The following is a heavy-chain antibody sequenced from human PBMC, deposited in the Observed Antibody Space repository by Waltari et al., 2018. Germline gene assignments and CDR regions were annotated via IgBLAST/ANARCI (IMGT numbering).Heavy chain of an antibody. CDR1: GYTFTSYA. CDR2: INAGNGNT. J-gene: IGHJ5*02. CDR3: ARDGITIFGVALNWFDP. Sequence: QVQLVQSGAEVKKPGASVKGSCKASGYTFTSYAMHWVRQAPGQRLEWMGWINAGNGNTKYSKKFQGRVTITRDTSASTAYMERSSLRSEDTAVYYCARDGITIFGVALNWFDPWGQGTLVTVSS. V-gene: IGHV1-3*01. D-gene: IGHD3-3*01.